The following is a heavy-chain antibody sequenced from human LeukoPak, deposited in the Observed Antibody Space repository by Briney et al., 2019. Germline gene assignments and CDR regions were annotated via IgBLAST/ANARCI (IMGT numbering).Heavy chain of an antibody. J-gene: IGHJ6*02. D-gene: IGHD5-18*01. CDR3: ARHGGYSYGSYYYYGMDV. Sequence: PSETLSLTCTVSGGSISSYYWSWIRQPPGKGLEWIGYIYYSGSTNYNPSLKSRVTISVDTSKNQFSLKLSPVTAADTAVYYCARHGGYSYGSYYYYGMDVWGQGTTVTVSS. CDR2: IYYSGST. V-gene: IGHV4-59*08. CDR1: GGSISSYY.